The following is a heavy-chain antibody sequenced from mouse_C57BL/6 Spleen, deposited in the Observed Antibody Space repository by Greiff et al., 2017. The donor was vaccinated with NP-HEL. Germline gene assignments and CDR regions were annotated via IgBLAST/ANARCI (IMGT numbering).Heavy chain of an antibody. D-gene: IGHD2-3*01. CDR2: IYPGDGDT. CDR3: ARSGDGYYVGYFDY. V-gene: IGHV1-80*01. CDR1: GYAFSSYW. J-gene: IGHJ2*01. Sequence: QVQLQQSGAELVKPGASVKISCKASGYAFSSYWMNWVKQRPGKGLEWIGQIYPGDGDTNYNGKFKGKATLTADKSSSTAYMQLSSLTSEDSAVYFCARSGDGYYVGYFDYWGQGTTLTVSS.